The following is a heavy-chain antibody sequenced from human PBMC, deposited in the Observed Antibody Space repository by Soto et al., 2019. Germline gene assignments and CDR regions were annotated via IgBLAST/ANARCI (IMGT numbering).Heavy chain of an antibody. V-gene: IGHV3-48*01. J-gene: IGHJ4*02. Sequence: GGSLRLSCAASGFTFSSYSMNWVRQAPGKGLEWVSYISSSSSTIYYADSVKGRFTISRDNAKNSLYLQMNSLRAEDTAVYYCARDPEIRLLWFGELYPHFFDYWGQGSLVTVSS. CDR2: ISSSSSTI. D-gene: IGHD3-10*01. CDR3: ARDPEIRLLWFGELYPHFFDY. CDR1: GFTFSSYS.